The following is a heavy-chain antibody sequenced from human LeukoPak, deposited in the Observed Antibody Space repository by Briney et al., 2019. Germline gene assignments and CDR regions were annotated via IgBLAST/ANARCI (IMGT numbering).Heavy chain of an antibody. CDR1: GFPFTAYY. CDR2: INSNSGAT. CDR3: ARTYDSSGYLLDY. Sequence: ASVKVSCKTSGFPFTAYYIHWVRQPPGQGLEWMGRINSNSGATNSAQKFQGRVTITRDTSISTAYMEVGRLTSDDTAVYYCARTYDSSGYLLDYWGQGTLVTVSS. V-gene: IGHV1-2*06. J-gene: IGHJ4*02. D-gene: IGHD3-22*01.